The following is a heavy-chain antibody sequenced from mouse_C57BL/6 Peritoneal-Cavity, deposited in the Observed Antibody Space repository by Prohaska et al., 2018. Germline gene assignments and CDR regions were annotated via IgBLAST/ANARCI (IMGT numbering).Heavy chain of an antibody. J-gene: IGHJ4*01. V-gene: IGHV1-19*01. D-gene: IGHD2-4*01. CDR1: GYTFTDYY. CDR2: INPYNGGT. CDR3: ARGDDYEGGYYAMDY. Sequence: KPGASVKMSCKASGYTFTDYYMNWVKQSHGTSLEWIGVINPYNGGTSYNQKFKGKATLTVDKASSTAYMELNSLTSEDPAVYYCARGDDYEGGYYAMDYWGQGTSVTVSS.